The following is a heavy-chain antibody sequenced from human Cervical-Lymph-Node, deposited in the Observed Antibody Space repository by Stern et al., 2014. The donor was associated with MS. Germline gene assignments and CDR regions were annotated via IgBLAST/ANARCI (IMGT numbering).Heavy chain of an antibody. V-gene: IGHV1-69*06. D-gene: IGHD3-10*01. CDR1: GG. CDR3: ARGAGDNWFDP. CDR2: IIPFVGTGTV. J-gene: IGHJ5*02. Sequence: VQLVESGADVKKPGSSVRVSCKASGGISWLRQAPGQGLEWMGGIIPFVGTGTVNYAQNFQGRLTIIAETSTNSTYRELSSLRFDDTAVYYCARGAGDNWFDPWGQGTLVSVSS.